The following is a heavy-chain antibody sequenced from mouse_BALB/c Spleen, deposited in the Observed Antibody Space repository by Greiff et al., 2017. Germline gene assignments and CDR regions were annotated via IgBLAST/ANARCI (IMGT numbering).Heavy chain of an antibody. CDR3: VRFGNWDGGYYFDY. CDR1: GFSLTSYD. D-gene: IGHD4-1*01. J-gene: IGHJ2*01. Sequence: VQLQQSGPGLVAPSQSLSITCTVSGFSLTSYDISWIRQPPGKGLEWLGVIWTGGGTNYNSAFMSRLSISKDNSKSQVFLKMNSLQTDDTAIYYCVRFGNWDGGYYFDYWGQGTTLTVSS. V-gene: IGHV2-9-2*01. CDR2: IWTGGGT.